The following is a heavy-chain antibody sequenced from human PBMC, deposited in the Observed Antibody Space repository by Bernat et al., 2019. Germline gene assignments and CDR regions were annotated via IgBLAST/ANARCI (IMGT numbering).Heavy chain of an antibody. Sequence: QVQLVESGGGVVQPGRSLRLSCAASGFTFSSYGMHWVRQGPGKGLEWVAVIWYDGSNKYYADSVKGRFTISRDNSKNTLYLQMNSLRAEDTAVYYCARDGPHYDSSGYYLSDLFRGAFDIWGQGTMVTVSS. V-gene: IGHV3-33*01. D-gene: IGHD3-22*01. CDR2: IWYDGSNK. J-gene: IGHJ3*02. CDR3: ARDGPHYDSSGYYLSDLFRGAFDI. CDR1: GFTFSSYG.